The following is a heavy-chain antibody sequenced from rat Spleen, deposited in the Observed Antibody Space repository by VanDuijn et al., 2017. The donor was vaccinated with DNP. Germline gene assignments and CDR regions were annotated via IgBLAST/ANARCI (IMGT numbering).Heavy chain of an antibody. CDR2: ISYSGST. V-gene: IGHV3-1*01. CDR1: GYSITSNY. J-gene: IGHJ3*01. CDR3: ARSWGDDGYPPFAY. D-gene: IGHD1-12*03. Sequence: EVQLQESGPGLVKPSQSLSLTCSVTGYSITSNYWAWIRKFPGNKMEWMGYISYSGSTSYNPSLKSRISITRDTSNNQFFLQLNSVTTEDTAIYYCARSWGDDGYPPFAYWGQGTLVTVSS.